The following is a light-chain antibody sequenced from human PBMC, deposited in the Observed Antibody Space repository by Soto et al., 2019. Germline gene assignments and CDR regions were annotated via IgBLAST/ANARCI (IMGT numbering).Light chain of an antibody. V-gene: IGKV1-9*01. J-gene: IGKJ4*01. Sequence: DIQLTQSPSFLSTSVGDRVTSTCRASQGISSYLAWYQQRPGKAPKLLIYGASTLQSGVPSRFSGSGSGTEFTLTISSLQPEDFTTYYCQQFNSYPLTFGGGTKVEIK. CDR2: GAS. CDR3: QQFNSYPLT. CDR1: QGISSY.